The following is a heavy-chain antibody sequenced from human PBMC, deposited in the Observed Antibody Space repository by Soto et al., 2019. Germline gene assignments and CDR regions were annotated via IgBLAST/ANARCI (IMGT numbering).Heavy chain of an antibody. D-gene: IGHD3-10*01. CDR1: GVNFRNYA. CDR2: ISGSGGST. V-gene: IGHV3-23*01. CDR3: AKRSYYGSGSSYYFDY. J-gene: IGHJ4*02. Sequence: GVFLRVSNAASGVNFRNYAMNWVRQTPGKGLEWVSAISGSGGSTYYADSVKGRFTISRDNSKNTLYLQMNSLRAEDTAVYYCAKRSYYGSGSSYYFDYWGQGTLVTVSS.